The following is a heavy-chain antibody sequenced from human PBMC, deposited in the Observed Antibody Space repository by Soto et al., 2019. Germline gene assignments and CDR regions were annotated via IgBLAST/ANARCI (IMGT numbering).Heavy chain of an antibody. D-gene: IGHD3-22*01. CDR3: AKDSISSDGGYYLYYFDS. CDR2: ISGSGGST. J-gene: IGHJ4*02. V-gene: IGHV3-23*01. Sequence: GESLRFSCAASGFTFSRYAVSWVRQAPGKGLEWVSAISGSGGSTYFRDTVRGRFTISRDNSKNTLYLQMDSLRAEDTAVYYCAKDSISSDGGYYLYYFDSWGQGTLVTVSS. CDR1: GFTFSRYA.